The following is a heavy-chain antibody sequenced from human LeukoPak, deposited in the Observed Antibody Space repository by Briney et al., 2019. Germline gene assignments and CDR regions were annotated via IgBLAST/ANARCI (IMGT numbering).Heavy chain of an antibody. CDR2: ISSSGSTI. CDR3: ARGGYGGALYFAY. CDR1: GLTFSDYY. Sequence: GGSLRLSCAASGLTFSDYYMSWIRQAPGKGLEWISYISSSGSTINHADSVKGRLTISRDNAKNSLYLQMNSLRAEDTAVYYCARGGYGGALYFAYWGQGSLVTVSS. J-gene: IGHJ4*02. D-gene: IGHD4-23*01. V-gene: IGHV3-11*01.